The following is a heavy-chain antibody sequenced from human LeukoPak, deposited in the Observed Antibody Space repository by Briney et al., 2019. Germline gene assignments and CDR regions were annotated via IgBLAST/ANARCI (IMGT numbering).Heavy chain of an antibody. CDR1: GYTFTGYY. D-gene: IGHD4-11*01. V-gene: IGHV1-2*02. Sequence: ASVKVSCKASGYTFTGYYLHWVRQATGQGVEGMGWINHNGGGTNYAQKLQDGVIMNRDRPSSTVYIAPNRLRSGGRDGHYFARADRLSNYVQFLYCYYYTDVWGKGTTVTVSS. CDR3: ARADRLSNYVQFLYCYYYTDV. J-gene: IGHJ6*03. CDR2: INHNGGGT.